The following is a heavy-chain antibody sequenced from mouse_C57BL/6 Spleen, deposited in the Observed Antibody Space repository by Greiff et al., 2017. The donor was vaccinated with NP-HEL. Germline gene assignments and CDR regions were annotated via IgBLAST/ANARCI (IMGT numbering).Heavy chain of an antibody. CDR1: GYTFTDYY. J-gene: IGHJ2*01. CDR3: ARYDSSGYPYYFDY. Sequence: LVESGPELVKPGASVKISCKASGYTFTDYYINWVKQRPGQGLEWIGWIYPGSGNTKYNEKFKGKATLTVDTSSSTAYMQLSSLTSEDSAVYFCARYDSSGYPYYFDYWGQGTTLTVSS. D-gene: IGHD3-2*02. V-gene: IGHV1-84*01. CDR2: IYPGSGNT.